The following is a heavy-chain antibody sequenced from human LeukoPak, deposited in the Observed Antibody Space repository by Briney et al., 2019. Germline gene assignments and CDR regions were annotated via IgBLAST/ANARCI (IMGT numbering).Heavy chain of an antibody. J-gene: IGHJ4*02. CDR3: ASALIAVDGTSFDS. CDR1: GYIFTGYY. CDR2: INPKSGGT. V-gene: IGHV1-2*02. D-gene: IGHD6-19*01. Sequence: ASVKVSCKASGYIFTGYYMHWVRQAPGQGLEWMGWINPKSGGTNYAQKFQGRVTMTRDTSISTAYMELSSLRSDDAAVYYCASALIAVDGTSFDSWGQGTLVTVSS.